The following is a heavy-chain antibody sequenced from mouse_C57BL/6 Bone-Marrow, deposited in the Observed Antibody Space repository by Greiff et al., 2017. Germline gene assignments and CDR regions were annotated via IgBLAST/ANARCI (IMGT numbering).Heavy chain of an antibody. V-gene: IGHV1-82*01. CDR2: IYPGDGDT. D-gene: IGHD1-1*01. CDR3: ARKVGSSLYYFDY. Sequence: QVQLQQSGPELVKPGASVQISCKASGYAFSSSWMNWVKQRPGKGLEWIGRIYPGDGDTNYNGQFKGKATLPADKSSSTAYMQLSSLTSEDSAVYFGARKVGSSLYYFDYMGQGTTLTVSS. CDR1: GYAFSSSW. J-gene: IGHJ2*01.